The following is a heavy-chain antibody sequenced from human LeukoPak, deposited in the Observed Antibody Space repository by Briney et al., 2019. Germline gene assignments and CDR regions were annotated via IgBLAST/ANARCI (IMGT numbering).Heavy chain of an antibody. D-gene: IGHD2-15*01. CDR2: ISGYTGAT. J-gene: IGHJ4*02. CDR3: ARDTPGLAKLFDY. V-gene: IGHV1-18*01. CDR1: GYTFTSYG. Sequence: ASVKVSCKASGYTFTSYGISWVRQAPGPGLEWMGWISGYTGATHYSVKLQDRLTVTTDTSTNTAYMELRSLRSADTAVYFCARDTPGLAKLFDYWGQGTLVTVSS.